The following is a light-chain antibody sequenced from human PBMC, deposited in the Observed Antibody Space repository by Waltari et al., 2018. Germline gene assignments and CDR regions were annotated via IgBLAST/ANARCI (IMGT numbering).Light chain of an antibody. CDR3: QQYKSYSRT. CDR1: QSIVGW. J-gene: IGKJ1*01. V-gene: IGKV1-5*03. Sequence: DIQMTQSPSTLSASVGDRLTITCRASQSIVGWLAWYQQKPGKAPNLLIYKASNLESGVPSRFSGSGSGTEFTLTISRLQPDDFATYYCQQYKSYSRTFGQGTKVEIK. CDR2: KAS.